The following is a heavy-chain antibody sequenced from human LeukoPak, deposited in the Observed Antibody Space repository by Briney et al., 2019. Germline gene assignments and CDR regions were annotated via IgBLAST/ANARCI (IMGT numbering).Heavy chain of an antibody. Sequence: GASVKVSCKASGYTFTSYGTSWVRQAPGQGLEWMGWISAYNGNTNYAQKLQGRVTMTTDTSTSTAYMELRSLRSDDTAVYYCARHRVVVPAAIYGYWGQGTLVTVSS. J-gene: IGHJ4*02. CDR2: ISAYNGNT. CDR1: GYTFTSYG. CDR3: ARHRVVVPAAIYGY. V-gene: IGHV1-18*01. D-gene: IGHD2-2*01.